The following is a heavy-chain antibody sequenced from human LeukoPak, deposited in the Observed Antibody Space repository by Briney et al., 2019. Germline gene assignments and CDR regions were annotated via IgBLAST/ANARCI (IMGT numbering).Heavy chain of an antibody. CDR2: TTPKSGDR. Sequence: ASVRVSCKISGYTFTDYFIHWVRQAPGQGLEWMGWTTPKSGDRKCTQKFQGRVTMTRDTSISTVYMELDRLTFDDTAVYFCARDNYGTLDYWGQGSLVTVSS. J-gene: IGHJ4*02. V-gene: IGHV1-2*02. D-gene: IGHD4-17*01. CDR3: ARDNYGTLDY. CDR1: GYTFTDYF.